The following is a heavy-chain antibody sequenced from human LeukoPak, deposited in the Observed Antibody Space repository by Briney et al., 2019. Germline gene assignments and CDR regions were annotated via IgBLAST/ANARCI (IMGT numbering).Heavy chain of an antibody. Sequence: PGGSLRLSCAASGFTFSRHWMHWVCQAPGKGLEWLSFINSDGSTTSHAESVKGRFTISRDNAKNTLHLQMNSLRAEDTAVYYCARGGVAGGNDYWGQGTLVTVSS. CDR1: GFTFSRHW. CDR2: INSDGSTT. V-gene: IGHV3-74*01. D-gene: IGHD3-10*01. CDR3: ARGGVAGGNDY. J-gene: IGHJ4*02.